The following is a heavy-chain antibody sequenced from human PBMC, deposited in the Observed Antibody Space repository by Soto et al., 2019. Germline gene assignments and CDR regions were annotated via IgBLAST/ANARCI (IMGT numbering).Heavy chain of an antibody. CDR1: GGSISSSSYY. J-gene: IGHJ4*02. Sequence: SETLSLTCTVSGGSISSSSYYWGWIRQPPGKGLEWIGSIYYSGSTYYNPSLKSRVTISVDTSKNQFSLKLSSVTAADTAVYYCARHKGPNRNLDYWGQGTLVTVSS. CDR2: IYYSGST. V-gene: IGHV4-39*01. CDR3: ARHKGPNRNLDY.